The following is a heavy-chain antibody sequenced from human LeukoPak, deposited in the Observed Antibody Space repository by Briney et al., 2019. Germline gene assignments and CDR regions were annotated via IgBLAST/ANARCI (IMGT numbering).Heavy chain of an antibody. D-gene: IGHD4-17*01. CDR1: GFTFSSYG. Sequence: PGGSLRLSCAASGFTFSSYGMSWVRQAPGKGLEWVSAISGSGGSTYYADSVKGRFTISRDNSKNTLYLQMNSLRAADTAVYYCARTMTTVTTYYYYYYMDVWGKGTTVTVSS. CDR2: ISGSGGST. CDR3: ARTMTTVTTYYYYYYMDV. V-gene: IGHV3-23*01. J-gene: IGHJ6*03.